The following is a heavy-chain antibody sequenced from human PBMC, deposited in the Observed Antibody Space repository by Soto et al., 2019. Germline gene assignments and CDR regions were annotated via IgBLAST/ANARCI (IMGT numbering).Heavy chain of an antibody. J-gene: IGHJ4*02. CDR1: GGSISSSSYY. V-gene: IGHV4-39*01. CDR3: ARRGGSSPFDY. Sequence: QLQLQESGPGLVKPSETLSLTCTVSGGSISSSSYYWGWIRQSPGKGLEWLGNIFYSGSTYYNPSLKSRVTISVDTSKNQFSLKLSSVTAADTAVYYCARRGGSSPFDYWGQGTLVTVSS. CDR2: IFYSGST. D-gene: IGHD1-26*01.